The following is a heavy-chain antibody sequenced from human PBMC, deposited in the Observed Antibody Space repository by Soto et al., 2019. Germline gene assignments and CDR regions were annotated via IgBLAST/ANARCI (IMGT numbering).Heavy chain of an antibody. V-gene: IGHV3-30-3*01. CDR2: ISYDGSNK. CDR3: ARDFYGDYEPQGEYFDY. Sequence: QVQLVESGGGVVQPGRSLRLSCAASGFTFSSYAMHWVRQAPGKGLEWVAVISYDGSNKYYADSVKGRFIISRDNSKNTLYLQMNSLRAEDTAVYYCARDFYGDYEPQGEYFDYWGQGTLVTVSS. J-gene: IGHJ4*02. D-gene: IGHD4-17*01. CDR1: GFTFSSYA.